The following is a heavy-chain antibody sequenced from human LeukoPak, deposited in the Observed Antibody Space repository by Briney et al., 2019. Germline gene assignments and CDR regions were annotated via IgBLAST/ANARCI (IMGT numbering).Heavy chain of an antibody. D-gene: IGHD3-22*01. Sequence: GGSLRLSCAASGFTFSSFWMHWVRQAPGKGLVWVSRIKSDGSTNYTDSVKGRFTISRDNAKNTVSLQMNSLRVEDTGVYYCARAPSEIGGYYPEYFRHWGQGTLVTVSS. CDR1: GFTFSSFW. CDR3: ARAPSEIGGYYPEYFRH. V-gene: IGHV3-74*01. J-gene: IGHJ1*01. CDR2: IKSDGST.